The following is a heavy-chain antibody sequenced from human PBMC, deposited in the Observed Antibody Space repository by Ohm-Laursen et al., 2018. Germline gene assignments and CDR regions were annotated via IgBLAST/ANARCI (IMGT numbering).Heavy chain of an antibody. CDR3: AGRGY. CDR2: IYHSGST. D-gene: IGHD1-26*01. J-gene: IGHJ4*02. CDR1: GASISSAGYY. V-gene: IGHV4-31*03. Sequence: TLSLTCPVSGASISSAGYYWSWIRQLPGEGLEWIGYIYHSGSTYYNPSLRSRLSISGDTSKNQFSLHLSSVTAADTAVYYCAGRGYWGQGTLVTVSS.